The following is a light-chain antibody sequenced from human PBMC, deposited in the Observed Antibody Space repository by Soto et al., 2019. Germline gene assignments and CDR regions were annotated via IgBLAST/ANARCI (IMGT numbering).Light chain of an antibody. J-gene: IGKJ1*01. CDR1: QSVTSNY. CDR3: QQYTAWPLT. V-gene: IGKV3-20*01. CDR2: GIS. Sequence: EVVMTQSPATLSVSPGEGATLSCRASQSVTSNYLAWYQQKPGKAPRLLIHGISTRATGVPDRFSGSESGTDFTLTISRLEPEDFAVYYCQQYTAWPLTFGQGTKVEVK.